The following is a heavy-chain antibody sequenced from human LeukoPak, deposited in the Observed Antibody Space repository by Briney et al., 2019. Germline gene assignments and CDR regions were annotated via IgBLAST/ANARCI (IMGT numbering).Heavy chain of an antibody. Sequence: PGGSLRLSCAASGFTVSSNYMSWVRQAPGKGLEWVSLIYSGGSTSYADSVKGRFTFSRDNSKNTLYLQMNSLRAEDTAVYYCARDRVNWNDVGGLFDYWGQGTLVTFST. CDR2: IYSGGST. V-gene: IGHV3-53*01. CDR3: ARDRVNWNDVGGLFDY. J-gene: IGHJ4*02. CDR1: GFTVSSNY. D-gene: IGHD1-1*01.